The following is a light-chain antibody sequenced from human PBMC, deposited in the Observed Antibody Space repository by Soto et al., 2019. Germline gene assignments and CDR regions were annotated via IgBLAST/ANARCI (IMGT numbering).Light chain of an antibody. CDR1: SSNIGINT. CDR2: NNI. Sequence: QSVLTQPPSASGTPGQRVTISCSGGSSNIGINTVTWYQHLPGTAPKLLIYNNIQRPSGVPHRISGSKSGTSAYLAISGLQSEDEADYFCATWDDSLHGFVFGGGTKLTVL. CDR3: ATWDDSLHGFV. V-gene: IGLV1-44*01. J-gene: IGLJ2*01.